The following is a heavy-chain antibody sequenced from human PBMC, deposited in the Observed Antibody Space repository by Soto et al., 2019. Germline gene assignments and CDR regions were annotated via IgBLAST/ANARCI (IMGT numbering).Heavy chain of an antibody. D-gene: IGHD3-3*01. Sequence: GSLRLSCAASGFTFSSYWMSWVRQAPGKGLEWVANIKQDGSEKYYVDSVKGRFTISRDNAKNSLYLQINSLRAEDTAVYYCARDHYDFWSGSRSFDYWGQGTLVTVSS. CDR2: IKQDGSEK. V-gene: IGHV3-7*01. J-gene: IGHJ4*02. CDR3: ARDHYDFWSGSRSFDY. CDR1: GFTFSSYW.